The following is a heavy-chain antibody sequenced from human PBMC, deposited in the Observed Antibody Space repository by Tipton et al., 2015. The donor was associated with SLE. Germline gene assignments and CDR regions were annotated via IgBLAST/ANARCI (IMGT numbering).Heavy chain of an antibody. V-gene: IGHV4-61*09. CDR2: IYTSGST. J-gene: IGHJ4*02. Sequence: TLSLTCTVTGGSISSGSYYWSWIRQPAGKGLEWIGHIYTSGSTNYNPSLKSRVTISVDTSKNQFSLKLTSVTAADTAVYYCARGAGIAAAATRFDYWGQGTLVTVSS. CDR1: GGSISSGSYY. D-gene: IGHD6-13*01. CDR3: ARGAGIAAAATRFDY.